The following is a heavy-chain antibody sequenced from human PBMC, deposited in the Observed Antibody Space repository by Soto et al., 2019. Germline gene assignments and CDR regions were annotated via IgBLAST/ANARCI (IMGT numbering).Heavy chain of an antibody. CDR3: ARGGYYDFWSGYYLGARYYYYGMDV. CDR2: INAGNGNT. D-gene: IGHD3-3*01. J-gene: IGHJ6*02. V-gene: IGHV1-3*01. Sequence: ASVKVSCKASGYTFTSYAMHWVRQAPGQRLEWMGWINAGNGNTKYSQKFQGRVTITRDTSASTVYMELSSLRSEDTAVYYCARGGYYDFWSGYYLGARYYYYGMDVWGQGTTVTV. CDR1: GYTFTSYA.